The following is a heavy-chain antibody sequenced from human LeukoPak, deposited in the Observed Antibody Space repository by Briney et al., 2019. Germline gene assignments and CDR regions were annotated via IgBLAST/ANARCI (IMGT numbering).Heavy chain of an antibody. Sequence: PGGSLRLSCAASGFTFSSYWMSWVRQAPGKGLEWVANIKQDGSKRYYVDSVKGRFTISRGNGKNSLYLQMNSLTAEDTAVYYCTRDLAAAATWGQGTLVTVSS. V-gene: IGHV3-7*03. J-gene: IGHJ5*02. D-gene: IGHD6-13*01. CDR3: TRDLAAAAT. CDR1: GFTFSSYW. CDR2: IKQDGSKR.